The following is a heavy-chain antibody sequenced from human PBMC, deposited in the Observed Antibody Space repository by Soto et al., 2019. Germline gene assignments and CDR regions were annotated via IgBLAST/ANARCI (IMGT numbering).Heavy chain of an antibody. CDR3: ARTGYCSGGSCRPGPNWFDP. CDR2: ISAYNGNT. Sequence: ASVKVSCKASGYTFTSYGISWVRQAPGQGLEWMGWISAYNGNTNYAQKLQGRVTMTTDTSTSTAYMELRSLRSDDTAVYYCARTGYCSGGSCRPGPNWFDPWGQGTLVTVSS. J-gene: IGHJ5*02. D-gene: IGHD2-15*01. V-gene: IGHV1-18*01. CDR1: GYTFTSYG.